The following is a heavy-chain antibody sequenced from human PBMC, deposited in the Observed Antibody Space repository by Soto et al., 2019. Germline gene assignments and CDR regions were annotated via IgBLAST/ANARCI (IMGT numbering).Heavy chain of an antibody. CDR3: AHTHLRLGELSLAYYFDY. D-gene: IGHD3-16*02. V-gene: IGHV2-5*02. CDR1: GFSLSTSGVG. J-gene: IGHJ4*02. Sequence: QITLKESGPTLVKPTQTLTLTCTFSGFSLSTSGVGVGWIRQPPGKALEWLALIYWDDDKRYSPSLKSRLTITKETAKQQVVLTKTNMDPVDTATYYCAHTHLRLGELSLAYYFDYWGQGTLVTVSS. CDR2: IYWDDDK.